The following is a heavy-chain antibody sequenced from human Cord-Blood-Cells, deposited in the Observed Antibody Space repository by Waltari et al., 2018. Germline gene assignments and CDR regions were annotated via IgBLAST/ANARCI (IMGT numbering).Heavy chain of an antibody. CDR3: ARSNNWFDP. CDR1: GGSFSGYY. CDR2: INQSGST. Sequence: QVQLQQWGAGLLKPSETLSLTCAVYGGSFSGYYWGWIRQPPGKGLEWIGEINQSGSTNYNPSLKSRVTISVDTSKNQFALKLSSVTAADTAVYYCARSNNWFDPWGQGTLVTVSS. V-gene: IGHV4-34*01. J-gene: IGHJ5*02.